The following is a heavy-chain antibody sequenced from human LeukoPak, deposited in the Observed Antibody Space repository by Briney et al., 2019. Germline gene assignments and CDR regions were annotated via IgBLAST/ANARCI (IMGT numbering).Heavy chain of an antibody. CDR1: GFTLSAHW. CDR2: MNSDGSGT. Sequence: PGGSLRLSCVVSGFTLSAHWMHWVRQAPGKGLVWVSRMNSDGSGTTYADSAKGRFTISRDNGRNTLYLEMKSLRAEDTAVYYCVREDPRTGYWFFDLWGRGTLVIVSS. V-gene: IGHV3-74*03. CDR3: VREDPRTGYWFFDL. J-gene: IGHJ2*01.